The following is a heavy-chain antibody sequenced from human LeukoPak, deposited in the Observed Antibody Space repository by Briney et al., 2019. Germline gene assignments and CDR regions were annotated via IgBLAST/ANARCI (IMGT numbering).Heavy chain of an antibody. J-gene: IGHJ4*02. V-gene: IGHV3-11*05. D-gene: IGHD6-13*01. CDR1: GFIFSDYY. CDR2: ISSTSSYT. CDR3: AKATNTATGTPTLAIDY. Sequence: GGSLRLSCAASGFIFSDYYMSWIRQAPGKGLEWVSYISSTSSYTAYADSVKGRFTISRDNAKNSLYLQMNSLRAEETAVYFCAKATNTATGTPTLAIDYWGQGTLVTVSS.